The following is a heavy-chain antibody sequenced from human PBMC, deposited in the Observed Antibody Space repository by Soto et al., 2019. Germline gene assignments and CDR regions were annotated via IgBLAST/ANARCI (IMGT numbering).Heavy chain of an antibody. Sequence: SETLSLTCTVSGGSISSYYWSWIRQPPGKGLEWIGYIYYSGSTNYNPSLKSRVTISVDTSKNQFSLKLSSVTAADTAVYCCARGGIAVAVPFYWGQGTLVTVSS. J-gene: IGHJ4*02. CDR3: ARGGIAVAVPFY. CDR1: GGSISSYY. D-gene: IGHD6-19*01. V-gene: IGHV4-59*01. CDR2: IYYSGST.